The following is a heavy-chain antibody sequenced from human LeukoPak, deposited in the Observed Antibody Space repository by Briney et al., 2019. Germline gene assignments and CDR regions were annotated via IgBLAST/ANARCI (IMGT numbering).Heavy chain of an antibody. D-gene: IGHD3-22*01. Sequence: GGSLRLSCAASGFTFSSYSMNWVRQAPGKGLEWVSYISSSGSTIYYADSVKGRFTISRDNSKNTLYLQMNSLRAGDTAVYYCAKDLFGYLDYWGQGTLVTVSS. V-gene: IGHV3-48*01. J-gene: IGHJ4*02. CDR3: AKDLFGYLDY. CDR1: GFTFSSYS. CDR2: ISSSGSTI.